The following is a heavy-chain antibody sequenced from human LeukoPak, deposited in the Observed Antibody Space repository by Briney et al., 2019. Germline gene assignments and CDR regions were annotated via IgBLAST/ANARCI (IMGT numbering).Heavy chain of an antibody. CDR3: AKDRMVRGVISGAFDI. CDR1: GFTFSSYW. CDR2: IKQDGSEK. D-gene: IGHD3-10*01. Sequence: GGSLRLSCAASGFTFSSYWMSWVRQAPGKGLEWVANIKQDGSEKYYVDSVKGRFTISRDSSKNTLYLQMNSLRAEDTAVYYCAKDRMVRGVISGAFDIWGQGTMVTVSS. J-gene: IGHJ3*02. V-gene: IGHV3-7*03.